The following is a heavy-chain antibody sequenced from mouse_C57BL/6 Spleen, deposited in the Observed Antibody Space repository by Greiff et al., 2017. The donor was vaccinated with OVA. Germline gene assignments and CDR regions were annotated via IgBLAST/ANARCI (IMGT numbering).Heavy chain of an antibody. CDR2: IHPNSGST. CDR3: ANYGSSLAWFAY. Sequence: VQLQQPGAELVKPGASVKLSCKASGYTFTSYWMHWVKQRPGQGLEWIGMIHPNSGSTNYNEKFKSKATLTVDKSSSTAYMQLSSLTSEDSAVYYCANYGSSLAWFAYWGQGTLVTVSA. D-gene: IGHD1-1*01. CDR1: GYTFTSYW. V-gene: IGHV1-64*01. J-gene: IGHJ3*01.